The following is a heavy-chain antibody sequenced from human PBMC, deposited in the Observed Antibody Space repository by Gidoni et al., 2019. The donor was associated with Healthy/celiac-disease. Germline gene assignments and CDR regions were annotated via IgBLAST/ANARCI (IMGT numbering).Heavy chain of an antibody. D-gene: IGHD1-7*01. J-gene: IGHJ5*02. CDR3: ARDSYSPSYNWNFRSLNWFDP. CDR2: IYTSGST. Sequence: QVQLQESGPGLVKPSETLSLTCTVSEGSTSSYSWSWIRQPAGKGLEWIGRIYTSGSTNYNPSLKSRVTMSVDTSKTQFSLKLSSVTAADTAVYYCARDSYSPSYNWNFRSLNWFDPWGQGTLVTVSS. V-gene: IGHV4-4*07. CDR1: EGSTSSYS.